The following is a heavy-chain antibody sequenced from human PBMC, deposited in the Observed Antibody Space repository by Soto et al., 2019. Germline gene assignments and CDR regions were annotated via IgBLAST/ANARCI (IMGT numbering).Heavy chain of an antibody. V-gene: IGHV1-18*01. CDR2: ISAYNGNT. CDR1: GYTFTSYG. Sequence: ASVKVSCKASGYTFTSYGISWVRQAPGQGLEWMGWISAYNGNTNYAQKLQGRVTMTTDTSTSTAYMGLRSLRSDDTAVYYCARDRQSIVVVAAGWFDPWGQGTLVTVYS. D-gene: IGHD2-15*01. J-gene: IGHJ5*02. CDR3: ARDRQSIVVVAAGWFDP.